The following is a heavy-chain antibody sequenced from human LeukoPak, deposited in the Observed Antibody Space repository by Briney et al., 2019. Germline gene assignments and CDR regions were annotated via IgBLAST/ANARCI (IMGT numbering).Heavy chain of an antibody. D-gene: IGHD3-10*01. J-gene: IGHJ5*01. V-gene: IGHV3-33*06. CDR2: IWYDGSNK. CDR3: PKNQGKVSGIYYGLNS. CDR1: GFTFSSHG. Sequence: GGSLRLSCAASGFTFSSHGMHWVRQAPGKGLEWVALIWYDGSNKYNADSVKGRFTISRDNSKNTLYLQMNSLRAEDTAVYYFPKNQGKVSGIYYGLNSGGQGSLSPSPQ.